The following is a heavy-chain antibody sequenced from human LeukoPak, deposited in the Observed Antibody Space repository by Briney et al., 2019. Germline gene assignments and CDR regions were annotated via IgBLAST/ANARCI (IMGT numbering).Heavy chain of an antibody. V-gene: IGHV4-38-2*02. CDR2: IYHSGST. D-gene: IGHD2-8*02. Sequence: SETLSLTCTVSGYSISSGYYWGWIRQPPGKGLEWIGSIYHSGSTYYNPSLKSRVTISVDTSKNQFSLKLSSVTAADTAVYYCARGYWGWAFDIWGQGTMVTVSS. CDR1: GYSISSGYY. J-gene: IGHJ3*02. CDR3: ARGYWGWAFDI.